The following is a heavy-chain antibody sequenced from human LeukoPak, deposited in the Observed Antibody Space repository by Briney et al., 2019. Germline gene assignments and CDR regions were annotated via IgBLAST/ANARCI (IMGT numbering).Heavy chain of an antibody. V-gene: IGHV4-59*08. D-gene: IGHD3-22*01. CDR3: ARRGSWLLPFDY. CDR1: GDSISSYY. Sequence: PSETLSLTCTVSGDSISSYYWSWIRQPPGKGLEWIGDIYDSGSTSYNPSLNSRVTISTDTSKNQFSLKLTSVTAADTAVYYCARRGSWLLPFDYWGQGTLVTVSS. CDR2: IYDSGST. J-gene: IGHJ4*02.